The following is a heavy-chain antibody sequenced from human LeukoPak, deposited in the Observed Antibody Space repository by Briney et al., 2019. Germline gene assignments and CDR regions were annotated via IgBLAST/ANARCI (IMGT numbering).Heavy chain of an antibody. J-gene: IGHJ5*02. CDR3: ARGGDFYDSSGYYNWFDP. Sequence: SETLSLTCTVSGGSISSYYWSWIRQPAGKGLEWIGRIYTSGSTNYNPSLKSRVTMSVDTSKNQLSLKLSSVTAADTAVYYCARGGDFYDSSGYYNWFDPWGQGTLVTVSS. CDR2: IYTSGST. V-gene: IGHV4-4*07. D-gene: IGHD3-22*01. CDR1: GGSISSYY.